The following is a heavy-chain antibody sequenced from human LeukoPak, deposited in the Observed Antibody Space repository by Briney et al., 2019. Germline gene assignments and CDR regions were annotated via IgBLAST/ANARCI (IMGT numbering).Heavy chain of an antibody. CDR3: ASATGDCSGGSCYGDAFDI. J-gene: IGHJ3*02. Sequence: GGSLRLSCAASGFTFSSYSMNWVRQAPGKGLEWVSFISSSSSSYIYYADSVKGRFTISRDNAKNSLYLQMNSLRAEDTAVYYCASATGDCSGGSCYGDAFDIWGQGTMVTVSS. CDR1: GFTFSSYS. D-gene: IGHD2-15*01. CDR2: ISSSSSSYI. V-gene: IGHV3-21*01.